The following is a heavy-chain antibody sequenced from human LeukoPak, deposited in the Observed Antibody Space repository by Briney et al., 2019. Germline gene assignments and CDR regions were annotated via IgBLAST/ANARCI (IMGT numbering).Heavy chain of an antibody. CDR3: ATFRYGLDV. Sequence: SETLSLTCTVSGGSISRHYWSWIRQPPGRGLEWIGYIYYSGTTNYNPSLKSRVSISIDTSKNHFSLKLISVTAADTAVYYCATFRYGLDVWGQGTTVTVSS. J-gene: IGHJ6*02. CDR2: IYYSGTT. V-gene: IGHV4-59*08. CDR1: GGSISRHY.